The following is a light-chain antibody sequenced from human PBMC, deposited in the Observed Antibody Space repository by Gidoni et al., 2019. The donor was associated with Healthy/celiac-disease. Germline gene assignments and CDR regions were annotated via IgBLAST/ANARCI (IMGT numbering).Light chain of an antibody. CDR1: QSVSSN. V-gene: IGKV3-15*01. CDR3: QQYNNWPPTWT. Sequence: EIVMTQSPATLSVSPGERATLSCGASQSVSSNLAWYQQKPGQAPRLLIYGASTRATGIPARFSGSGSGTEFTLTISSLQSEDFAVYYCQQYNNWPPTWTFXXXTKVEIK. J-gene: IGKJ1*01. CDR2: GAS.